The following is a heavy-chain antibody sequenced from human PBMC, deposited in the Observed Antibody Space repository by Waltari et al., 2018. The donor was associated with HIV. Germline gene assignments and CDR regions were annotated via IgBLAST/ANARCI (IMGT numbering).Heavy chain of an antibody. J-gene: IGHJ4*02. D-gene: IGHD4-17*01. V-gene: IGHV1-69*01. Sequence: QVQLVQPGAEVKKPGSSVKFSCTASGGTFSSYAIIWVRQAPGQGLEWMGGIIPLFGTAHYALKFLDRVTIIADESTRTAYMELSSLRSEDTAIYYCARGGGDYSRFGHWGQGTLVTVSS. CDR1: GGTFSSYA. CDR2: IIPLFGTA. CDR3: ARGGGDYSRFGH.